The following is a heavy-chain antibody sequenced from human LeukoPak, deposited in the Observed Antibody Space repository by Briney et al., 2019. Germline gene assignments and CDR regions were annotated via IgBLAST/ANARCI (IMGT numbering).Heavy chain of an antibody. Sequence: PSETLSLTCTVSGYSISSGYYWGWIREPPGKGLEWLGSIYRDGGTYYNPSLKSRVTISVDTSKNQFSLKLSSVTAADTAVYYCSGGVYYYGSGSYYSFDYWGQGTLVTVSS. J-gene: IGHJ4*02. CDR2: IYRDGGT. CDR3: SGGVYYYGSGSYYSFDY. D-gene: IGHD3-10*01. V-gene: IGHV4-38-2*02. CDR1: GYSISSGYY.